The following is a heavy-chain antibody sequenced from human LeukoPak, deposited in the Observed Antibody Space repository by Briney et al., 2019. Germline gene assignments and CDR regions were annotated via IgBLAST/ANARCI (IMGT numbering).Heavy chain of an antibody. CDR3: ARDHGSASYYVMSD. Sequence: ASVKVSCRAFGNTFTDYLMHWVGPAPGQGLEGMGWLNPNSGDTRYAPKSQGGVTLTRHTSISTAYMEVIRLRSDDTVLYYCARDHGSASYYVMSDWGQGTLVTVPS. J-gene: IGHJ4*02. CDR1: GNTFTDYL. D-gene: IGHD3-10*01. CDR2: LNPNSGDT. V-gene: IGHV1-2*02.